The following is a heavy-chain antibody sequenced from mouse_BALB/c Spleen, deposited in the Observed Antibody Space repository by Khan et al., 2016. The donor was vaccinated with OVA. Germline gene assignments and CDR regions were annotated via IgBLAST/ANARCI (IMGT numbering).Heavy chain of an antibody. CDR3: ARMARK. CDR1: GLNIKDTY. J-gene: IGHJ2*01. V-gene: IGHV14-3*02. Sequence: VQLQQPGAELVKSGATVKLSCTASGLNIKDTYMHWRKPWPDQALELTARIDPPNGNTKYYPKFQGKATITADTSSNTAYLQLSRLTSEGTAVYYCARMARKWGQGTTLTGSS. CDR2: IDPPNGNT.